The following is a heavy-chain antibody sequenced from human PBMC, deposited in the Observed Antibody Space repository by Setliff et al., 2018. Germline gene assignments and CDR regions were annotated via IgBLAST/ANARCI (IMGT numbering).Heavy chain of an antibody. CDR3: ARGTQAYTSWTDSALGY. CDR1: GFTFSSYG. CDR2: IWYDGSNS. Sequence: TGGSLRLSCAASGFTFSSYGFHWVRQAPGKGLEWVAVIWYDGSNSYYADSVKGRFTISRDNSRNMLYMQMNSLRADDTAVYYCARGTQAYTSWTDSALGYWGKGTLVTVSS. V-gene: IGHV3-33*01. D-gene: IGHD2-15*01. J-gene: IGHJ4*02.